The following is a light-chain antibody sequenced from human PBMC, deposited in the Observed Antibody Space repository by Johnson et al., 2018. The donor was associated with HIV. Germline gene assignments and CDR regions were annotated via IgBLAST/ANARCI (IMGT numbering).Light chain of an antibody. CDR1: SSNIGNNF. J-gene: IGLJ1*01. CDR2: DNN. V-gene: IGLV1-51*01. Sequence: QSVLTQPPSVSAAPGQKVTISCSGSSSNIGNNFVSWYQHLPGTTPKLLIYDNNKRPSGIPDRFSGSKSGTSATLGITALQTGDEADYYCGTWDSSLGGFYVFGTGTKVTDL. CDR3: GTWDSSLGGFYV.